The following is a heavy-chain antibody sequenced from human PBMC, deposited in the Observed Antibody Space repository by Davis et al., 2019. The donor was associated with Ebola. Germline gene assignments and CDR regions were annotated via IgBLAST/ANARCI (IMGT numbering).Heavy chain of an antibody. Sequence: GSLRLSCTVSGGSISSYYWSWIRQPPGKGLEWIGYIYYSGSTNYNPSLKSRVTISVDTSKNQFSLKLSSVTAADTAVYYCVRLTYYYDSSGYLLLGDAFDIWGQGTMVTVSS. D-gene: IGHD3-22*01. V-gene: IGHV4-59*01. CDR2: IYYSGST. CDR3: VRLTYYYDSSGYLLLGDAFDI. J-gene: IGHJ3*02. CDR1: GGSISSYY.